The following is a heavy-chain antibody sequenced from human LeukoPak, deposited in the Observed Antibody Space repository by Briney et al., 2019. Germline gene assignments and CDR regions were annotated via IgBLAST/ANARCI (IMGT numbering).Heavy chain of an antibody. CDR2: IYSGGST. V-gene: IGHV3-53*01. J-gene: IGHJ4*02. D-gene: IGHD3-16*02. CDR1: GFTVSTNY. CDR3: ARDFNSFFDY. Sequence: GGSLRLSCAASGFTVSTNYVSWVRQPPGKGLEWVSVIYSGGSTYYADSVKGRFTISRDNSKNTLYLQMNSLRAEDTAVYYCARDFNSFFDYWGQGTLVTVSS.